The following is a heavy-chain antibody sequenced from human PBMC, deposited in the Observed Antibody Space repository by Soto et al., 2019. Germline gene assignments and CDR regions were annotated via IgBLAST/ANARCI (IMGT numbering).Heavy chain of an antibody. V-gene: IGHV3-30-3*01. Sequence: QVQLVESGGAGVQLGGPLKPSCAVSGFTFSSQAMHWFRRAPGKGLGGVQLLLSDGGNKYYADSLKGRFTTSRDNSKNTMYLQMNSLSVEDTAVYYCARDDEGGSDCDLGYWGQGALVTVSS. CDR3: ARDDEGGSDCDLGY. D-gene: IGHD1-26*01. J-gene: IGHJ4*02. CDR2: LLSDGGNK. CDR1: GFTFSSQA.